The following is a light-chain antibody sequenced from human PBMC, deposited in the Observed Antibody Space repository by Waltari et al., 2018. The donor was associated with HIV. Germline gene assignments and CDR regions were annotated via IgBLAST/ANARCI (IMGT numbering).Light chain of an antibody. CDR1: HGVLSWPQNKNF. Sequence: DIILTQSPDSLAVSLGDRATINCKSSHGVLSWPQNKNFLAWYQQKPGQPPKLLIYWASTRESGVPARFSGSGSGTDFSLTISSLQAEDVAVYYCQQYHSIPWTFGQGTKVEIK. V-gene: IGKV4-1*01. CDR2: WAS. CDR3: QQYHSIPWT. J-gene: IGKJ1*01.